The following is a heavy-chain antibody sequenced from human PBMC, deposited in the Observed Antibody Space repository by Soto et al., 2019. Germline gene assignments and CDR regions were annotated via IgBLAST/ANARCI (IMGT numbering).Heavy chain of an antibody. V-gene: IGHV1-69*06. CDR3: AKAADFYGSGTYYNYFDY. D-gene: IGHD3-10*01. CDR2: VIPIFGTP. Sequence: QVQLVQSGAEVKKPGSSVKVSCKASGGTFSSFAISWVRQAPGQGLEWMGGVIPIFGTPKYAQRFQGRGTITADKSTSTADMELSSLRSEDTAVYYCAKAADFYGSGTYYNYFDYWGQGTLVTVSS. CDR1: GGTFSSFA. J-gene: IGHJ4*02.